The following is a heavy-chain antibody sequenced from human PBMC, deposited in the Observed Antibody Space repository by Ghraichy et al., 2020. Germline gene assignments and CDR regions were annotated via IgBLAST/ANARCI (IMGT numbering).Heavy chain of an antibody. D-gene: IGHD3-22*01. V-gene: IGHV3-30-3*01. J-gene: IGHJ4*02. CDR3: ARSHDSSGYYPTFDY. CDR2: ISYDGSNK. Sequence: GESLNISCAASGFTFSSYAMHWVRQAPGKGLEWVAVISYDGSNKYYADSVKGRFTISRDNSKNTLYLQMNSLRAEDTAVYYCARSHDSSGYYPTFDYWGQGTLVTVSS. CDR1: GFTFSSYA.